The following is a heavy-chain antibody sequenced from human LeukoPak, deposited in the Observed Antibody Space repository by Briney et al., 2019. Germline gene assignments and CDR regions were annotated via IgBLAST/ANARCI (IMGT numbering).Heavy chain of an antibody. J-gene: IGHJ4*02. V-gene: IGHV3-48*04. D-gene: IGHD6-19*01. CDR2: ISFSVNTK. Sequence: PGGSLRLSCAASGFTFSIYSMNWVRQAPGKGLEWVSYISFSVNTKYYGDSVKGRFTISRDNAKNSLYLHMDSLRAEDTAVYYCARGAYSSGWAYFDHWGQGTLVTVSS. CDR1: GFTFSIYS. CDR3: ARGAYSSGWAYFDH.